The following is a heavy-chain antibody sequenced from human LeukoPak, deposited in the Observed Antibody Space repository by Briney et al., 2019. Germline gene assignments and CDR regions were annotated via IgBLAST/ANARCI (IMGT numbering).Heavy chain of an antibody. CDR2: INHSGST. CDR1: GGSFSGYY. CDR3: ARSVKTYYYDSSGYPFDAFDI. V-gene: IGHV4-34*01. Sequence: SETLSLTCAVYGGSFSGYYWSWIRQPPGKGLEWIGEINHSGSTNYNPSLKSRVTISVDTSKNQFSLKLSSVTAADTAVYYCARSVKTYYYDSSGYPFDAFDIWGQGTMVTVSS. D-gene: IGHD3-22*01. J-gene: IGHJ3*02.